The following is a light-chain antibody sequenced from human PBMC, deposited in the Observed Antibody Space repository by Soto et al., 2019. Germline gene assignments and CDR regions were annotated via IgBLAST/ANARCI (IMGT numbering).Light chain of an antibody. V-gene: IGLV2-14*01. J-gene: IGLJ1*01. Sequence: QSVLTQPASVSGSPGQSITISCTGTSSDVGGYKHVSWYQHHPGKAPKLMIYEVSNRPSGVSNRFSGSKSGYTASLTISGIQAEDEADYYCNSQRSSGTRVFGTGTKVTVL. CDR2: EVS. CDR3: NSQRSSGTRV. CDR1: SSDVGGYKH.